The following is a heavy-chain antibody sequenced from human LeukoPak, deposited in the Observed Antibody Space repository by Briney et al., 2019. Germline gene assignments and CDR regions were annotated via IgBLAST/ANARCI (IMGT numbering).Heavy chain of an antibody. CDR1: GGSISSYY. Sequence: SETLSLTCTVSGGSISSYYWSWIRQPAGKGLEWTGRIYTSGSTNYNPSLKSRVTMSVDTSKNQFSLKLSSVTAADTAVYYCARERRGMTYYYDSSGYFSYYFDYWGQGTLVTVSS. D-gene: IGHD3-22*01. CDR3: ARERRGMTYYYDSSGYFSYYFDY. CDR2: IYTSGST. V-gene: IGHV4-4*07. J-gene: IGHJ4*02.